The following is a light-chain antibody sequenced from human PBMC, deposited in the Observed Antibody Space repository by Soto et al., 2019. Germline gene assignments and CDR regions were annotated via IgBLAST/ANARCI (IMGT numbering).Light chain of an antibody. V-gene: IGKV1-5*03. CDR2: KAS. Sequence: DIQMTQSPSTLSASVGDRVTITCRASQSISSWLAWYQHKPGKAPNLLIYKASSLESGVPSRFSGSGSGTEFTLTVSSLQPDDFATYYCQEYDSYPLTFGGGPKVEIK. CDR3: QEYDSYPLT. J-gene: IGKJ4*01. CDR1: QSISSW.